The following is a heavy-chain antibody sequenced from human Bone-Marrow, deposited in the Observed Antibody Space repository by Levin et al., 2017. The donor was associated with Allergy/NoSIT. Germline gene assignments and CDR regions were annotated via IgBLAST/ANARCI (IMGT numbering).Heavy chain of an antibody. CDR3: ARAPVYMNGWNGGFDF. CDR2: IFYRGIT. J-gene: IGHJ4*02. D-gene: IGHD2-8*01. V-gene: IGHV4-61*01. Sequence: SQTLSLTCTVSGESVGSGTYNWNWIRQPPGKSLEWIGNIFYRGITNYNPSLAGRVSISSNMSTNQFSLRLNSVTAADTALYFCARAPVYMNGWNGGFDFWGQGILVTVSS. CDR1: GESVGSGTYN.